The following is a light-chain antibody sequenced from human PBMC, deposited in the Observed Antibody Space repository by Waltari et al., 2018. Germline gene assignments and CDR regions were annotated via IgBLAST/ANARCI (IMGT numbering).Light chain of an antibody. Sequence: SCRARQSVGRDLCWYPQKNGQGPRLLIYDAATRATGTPDRFSGGGSGTDFSLTISRLEPEDFAVYYCQMYVRLPVTFGQGTKVEI. J-gene: IGKJ1*01. CDR3: QMYVRLPVT. CDR2: DAA. CDR1: QSVGRD. V-gene: IGKV3-20*01.